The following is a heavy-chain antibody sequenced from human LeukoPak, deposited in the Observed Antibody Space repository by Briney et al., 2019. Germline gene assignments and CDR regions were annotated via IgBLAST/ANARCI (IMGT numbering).Heavy chain of an antibody. V-gene: IGHV3-49*03. CDR3: TRFESRYDSSIYSQYFQH. CDR2: IRSKAYGGTT. J-gene: IGHJ1*01. CDR1: GFTFGDYA. D-gene: IGHD3-22*01. Sequence: PGGSLRLSCTASGFTFGDYAMSWLRQAPGKGLEWVGFIRSKAYGGTTEYAASVKGRFTISRDDSKSIAYLQMNSLKTEDTAVYYCTRFESRYDSSIYSQYFQHWGQGTLVTVSS.